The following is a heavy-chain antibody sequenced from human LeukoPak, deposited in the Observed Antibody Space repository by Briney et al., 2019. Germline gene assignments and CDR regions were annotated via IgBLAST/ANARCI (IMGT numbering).Heavy chain of an antibody. Sequence: PGESLRLSCVASGFSFNTYWMSWVRQAPGEGLEWVANINQDGTEKYYVDSVKGRFIISRDYGKNSLYLQMNSLRVEDTAVYYCAKLAKFFYGSETFYFFGHWGQGTPVTASS. CDR1: GFSFNTYW. CDR3: AKLAKFFYGSETFYFFGH. D-gene: IGHD3-10*01. J-gene: IGHJ1*01. CDR2: INQDGTEK. V-gene: IGHV3-7*01.